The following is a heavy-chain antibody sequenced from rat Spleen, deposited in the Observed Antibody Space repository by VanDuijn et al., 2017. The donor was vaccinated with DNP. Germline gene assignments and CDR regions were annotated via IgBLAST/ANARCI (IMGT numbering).Heavy chain of an antibody. CDR2: ITYDGSRT. J-gene: IGHJ2*01. CDR3: AKNSGYYFDY. D-gene: IGHD4-3*01. Sequence: EVQLVESGGDLVQPGRSLKLSCAASGFTFSDYNMAWVRQSPKKGLEWVATITYDGSRTYYRDSVKGRFTISRGNAKSTLYLQMNSLRSEDTATYYCAKNSGYYFDYWGQGVMVTVSS. CDR1: GFTFSDYN. V-gene: IGHV5-7*01.